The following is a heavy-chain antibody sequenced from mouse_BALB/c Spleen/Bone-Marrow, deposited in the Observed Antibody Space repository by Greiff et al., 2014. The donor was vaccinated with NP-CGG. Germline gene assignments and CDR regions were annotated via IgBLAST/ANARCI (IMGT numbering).Heavy chain of an antibody. CDR2: INPYNGDT. D-gene: IGHD1-1*01. Sequence: VQLQQSGPELVKPGASMKISCKASGYSFSGYTMNWVKQSHGKNLEWIGLINPYNGDTSYNQKFKGKATLTVEKSSSTAYMELLSLTSEDSALYYCARKRRNYTDYTMDYWGQGTSVTVSS. V-gene: IGHV1-37*01. CDR1: GYSFSGYT. CDR3: ARKRRNYTDYTMDY. J-gene: IGHJ4*01.